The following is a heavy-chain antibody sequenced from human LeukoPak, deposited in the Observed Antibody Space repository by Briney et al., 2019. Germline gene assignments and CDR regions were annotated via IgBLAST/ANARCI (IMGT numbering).Heavy chain of an antibody. D-gene: IGHD6-19*01. CDR1: GFTFSTYA. CDR2: ISGSGGST. CDR3: AKAFYSSGWSLFDY. Sequence: GGSLRLSCAASGFTFSTYAVNWVRQAPGRGLEWVSTISGSGGSTYYADSVKGRFTISRDNSKNTLYLQMNSLRAEDTAVYYCAKAFYSSGWSLFDYWGQGTLVTVSS. J-gene: IGHJ4*02. V-gene: IGHV3-23*01.